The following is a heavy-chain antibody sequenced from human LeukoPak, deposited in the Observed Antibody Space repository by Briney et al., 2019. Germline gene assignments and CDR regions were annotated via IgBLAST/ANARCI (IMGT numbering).Heavy chain of an antibody. J-gene: IGHJ6*03. CDR3: AREVPIVPAAMHRVGYYYYYYMDV. D-gene: IGHD2-2*01. CDR2: ISAYNGNT. Sequence: ASVKVSCKASGGTFSSYAISWVRRAPGQGLEWMGWISAYNGNTNYAQKLQGRVTMTRDMSTSTVYMELSSLRSEDTAVYYCAREVPIVPAAMHRVGYYYYYYMDVWGKGTTVTVSS. CDR1: GGTFSSYA. V-gene: IGHV1-18*01.